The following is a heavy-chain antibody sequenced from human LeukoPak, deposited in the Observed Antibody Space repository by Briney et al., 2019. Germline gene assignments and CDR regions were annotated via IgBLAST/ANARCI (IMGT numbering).Heavy chain of an antibody. D-gene: IGHD6-13*01. CDR1: GSTFSSYS. V-gene: IGHV3-74*01. J-gene: IGHJ3*02. CDR2: INSDGSST. CDR3: ARENSGWYGAFDI. Sequence: PGGSLRLSCAASGSTFSSYSMHWVRQAPGKGLVWVSRINSDGSSTSYADSVKGRFTISRDNAKNTLYLQMNSLRAEDTAVYYCARENSGWYGAFDIWGQGTMVTVSS.